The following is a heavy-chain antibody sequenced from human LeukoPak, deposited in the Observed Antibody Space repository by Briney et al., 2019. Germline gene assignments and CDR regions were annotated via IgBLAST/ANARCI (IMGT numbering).Heavy chain of an antibody. CDR1: GFTFSSYA. Sequence: PGGSLRLSCEASGFTFSSYAIRWVRQAPGTGLEWVSSIPGSGGATYYADSVKGRFTISRDNSKNTLFLQMNSLRAEDTAVYYCAKEGVASGPWGQGTLVTVSS. D-gene: IGHD2-8*02. J-gene: IGHJ5*02. CDR2: IPGSGGAT. CDR3: AKEGVASGP. V-gene: IGHV3-23*01.